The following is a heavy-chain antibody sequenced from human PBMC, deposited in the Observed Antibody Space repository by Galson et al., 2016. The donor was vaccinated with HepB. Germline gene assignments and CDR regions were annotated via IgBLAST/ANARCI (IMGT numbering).Heavy chain of an antibody. D-gene: IGHD3-10*01. V-gene: IGHV3-11*04. CDR1: GFTFSDYY. CDR2: ISSGSSVI. CDR3: ARGSNNFDYYYGMDV. Sequence: SLRLSCAGSGFTFSDYYMTWIRQAPGKGPEWLSYISSGSSVIYYADSVKGRFTISRDNSKNTLYLQMNSLRAEDTAVYYCARGSNNFDYYYGMDVWGQGTTVTVSS. J-gene: IGHJ6*02.